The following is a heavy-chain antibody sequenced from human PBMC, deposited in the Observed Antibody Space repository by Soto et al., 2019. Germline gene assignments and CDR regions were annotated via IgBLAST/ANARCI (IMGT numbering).Heavy chain of an antibody. CDR2: IIPIFGTA. CDR3: ARDLVSTITSLDY. D-gene: IGHD5-12*01. V-gene: IGHV1-69*13. Sequence: SVKVSCKVSGYTLTELSMHWVRQAPGQGLEWMGGIIPIFGTANYAQKFQGRVTITADESTSTAYMELSSLRSEDTAVYYCARDLVSTITSLDYWGQGAPVTVSS. J-gene: IGHJ4*02. CDR1: GYTLTELS.